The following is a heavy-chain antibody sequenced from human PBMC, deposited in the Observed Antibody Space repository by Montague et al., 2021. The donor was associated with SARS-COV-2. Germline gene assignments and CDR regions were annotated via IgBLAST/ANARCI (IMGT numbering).Heavy chain of an antibody. V-gene: IGHV4-34*01. CDR1: GGSFRGYS. CDR2: VKHSGDT. D-gene: IGHD1-1*01. J-gene: IGHJ6*04. CDR3: ARLGDGVEPCPFLGLGPFYYYYSIDL. Sequence: SETLSLTCAVRGGSFRGYSWIRIRQPPGKGLQWIGEVKHSGDTKYNTSLKSRVAISIDTSKNQFSLKLSSVTAPDTAVSYCARLGDGVEPCPFLGLGPFYYYYSIDLWGKGTAVTVSS.